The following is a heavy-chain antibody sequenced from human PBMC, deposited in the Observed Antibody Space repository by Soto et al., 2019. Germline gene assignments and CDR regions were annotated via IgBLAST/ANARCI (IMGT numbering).Heavy chain of an antibody. Sequence: GGSLRLSCAASGFTFSSYAMHWVRQAPGKGLEWVAVISYDGSNKYYADSVKGRFTISRDNSKNTLYLQMNSLRTEDSAVYYFARVQTYYYDISCYAFDIWGQGTMVTVSS. D-gene: IGHD3-22*01. CDR3: ARVQTYYYDISCYAFDI. CDR1: GFTFSSYA. J-gene: IGHJ3*02. CDR2: ISYDGSNK. V-gene: IGHV3-30*04.